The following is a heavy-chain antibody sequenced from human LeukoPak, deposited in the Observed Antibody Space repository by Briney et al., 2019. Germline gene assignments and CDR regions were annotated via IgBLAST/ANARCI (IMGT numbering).Heavy chain of an antibody. CDR1: GFTFSSYT. J-gene: IGHJ6*04. D-gene: IGHD2/OR15-2a*01. Sequence: GGSLRLSCAASGFTFSSYTMAWVRQAPGRGLEWVSSINTDSNYMYYADSVKGRFTISRDNAKNSLFLQMSSLRAEDTAVYSCARRYCTSTNCYVMDVWGKGTTVTVSS. CDR2: INTDSNYM. CDR3: ARRYCTSTNCYVMDV. V-gene: IGHV3-21*01.